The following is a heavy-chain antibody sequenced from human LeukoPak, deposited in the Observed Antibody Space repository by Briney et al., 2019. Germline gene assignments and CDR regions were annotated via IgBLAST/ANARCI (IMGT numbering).Heavy chain of an antibody. CDR1: GGSISRSNW. D-gene: IGHD3-9*01. J-gene: IGHJ4*02. V-gene: IGHV4-4*02. CDR3: AAYYDILSGYTFDY. Sequence: SETLSLTCTVSGGSISRSNWWSWVRQPPGKGLEWIGEIHDTGSTNYNPPLKSRVTMSLDKSKNQFSLNLNSVTAADTAVYYCAAYYDILSGYTFDYWGQGTLVAVSS. CDR2: IHDTGST.